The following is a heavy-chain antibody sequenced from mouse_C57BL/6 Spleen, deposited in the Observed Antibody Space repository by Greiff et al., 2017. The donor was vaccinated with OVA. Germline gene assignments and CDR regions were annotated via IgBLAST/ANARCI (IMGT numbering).Heavy chain of an antibody. D-gene: IGHD2-4*01. J-gene: IGHJ4*01. CDR1: GYNFTSYW. Sequence: QVQLQQPGAELVRPGSSVKLSCKASGYNFTSYWMHWVKQRPIQGLEWIGNIDPSDSETHYNQKFKDKATLTVDKSSSTAYMQLSSLTSEDSAVYYCARVYYDYDLDAMDYWGHGTSVTVSS. CDR3: ARVYYDYDLDAMDY. CDR2: IDPSDSET. V-gene: IGHV1-52*01.